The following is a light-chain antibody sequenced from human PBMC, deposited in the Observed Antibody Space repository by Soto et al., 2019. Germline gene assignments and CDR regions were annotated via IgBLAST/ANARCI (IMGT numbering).Light chain of an antibody. CDR3: QQSYSTPHT. J-gene: IGKJ2*01. CDR1: QTIDKY. Sequence: DIQMTQSPSSLSASVGDRVTITCRASQTIDKYLNWYQHKPGEAPKLLMFFASILQTGVPSRFSGSGSGTDFTLTISSLQPEDFAAYYCQQSYSTPHTFGQGTKLEIK. V-gene: IGKV1-39*01. CDR2: FAS.